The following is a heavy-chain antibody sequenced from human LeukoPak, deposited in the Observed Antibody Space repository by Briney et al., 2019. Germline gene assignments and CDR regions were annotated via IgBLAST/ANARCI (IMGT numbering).Heavy chain of an antibody. CDR1: GFTFSSYE. J-gene: IGHJ5*02. CDR3: VREITMSGGFDP. Sequence: GGSLRLSCAASGFTFSSYEMNWVRQAPGKGLEWASYISSSGSTIYYADSVKGRFSISRDNAKNSLYLQMTSLRVEDTAVYYCVREITMSGGFDPWGQGTLVTVSS. CDR2: ISSSGSTI. D-gene: IGHD3-10*02. V-gene: IGHV3-48*03.